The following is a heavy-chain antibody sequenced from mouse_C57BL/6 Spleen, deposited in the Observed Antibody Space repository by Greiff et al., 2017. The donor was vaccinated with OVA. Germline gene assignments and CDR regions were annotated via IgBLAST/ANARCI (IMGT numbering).Heavy chain of an antibody. CDR1: GFSFNTYA. V-gene: IGHV10-1*01. Sequence: EVHLVESGGGLVQPKGSLKLSCAASGFSFNTYAMNWVRQAPGKGLEWVARIRSKSNNYATYYADSVKDRFTISRDDSESMLYLQMNNLKTEDTAMYYCVRHEQGGFAYWGQGTLVTVSA. J-gene: IGHJ3*01. CDR2: IRSKSNNYAT. CDR3: VRHEQGGFAY.